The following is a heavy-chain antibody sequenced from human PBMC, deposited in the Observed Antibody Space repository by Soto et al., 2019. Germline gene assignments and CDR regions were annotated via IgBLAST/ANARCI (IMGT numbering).Heavy chain of an antibody. V-gene: IGHV4-30-2*01. J-gene: IGHJ4*01. D-gene: IGHD3-22*01. CDR1: GGSISSRDYS. CDR3: ASGPIEFYDSSGFTWGADN. Sequence: TLSLTCAVSGGSISSRDYSWSWIRQPPGKGLEWIGYIYHSGSSYYNPSLKSRVTISGDRSKNQFSLKLRSVTAADTAVYYCASGPIEFYDSSGFTWGADNWGHGTLVTVSS. CDR2: IYHSGSS.